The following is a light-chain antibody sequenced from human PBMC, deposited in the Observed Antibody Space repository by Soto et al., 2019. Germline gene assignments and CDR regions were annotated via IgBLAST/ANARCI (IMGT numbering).Light chain of an antibody. Sequence: DIQMTQSPSSLSASVGDRVTITCRASQGISNVLGWYQQKPGKAPKCLIYAASSLKSGVPARFSGSESVTEFTLTISSLQPEDFATYYCLQHNSYPLTFGGGTKVEIK. V-gene: IGKV1-17*01. J-gene: IGKJ4*01. CDR1: QGISNV. CDR2: AAS. CDR3: LQHNSYPLT.